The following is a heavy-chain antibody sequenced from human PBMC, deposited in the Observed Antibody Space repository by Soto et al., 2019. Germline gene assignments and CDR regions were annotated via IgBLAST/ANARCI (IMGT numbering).Heavy chain of an antibody. CDR3: ARDSDFAFDY. V-gene: IGHV3-48*02. CDR2: IRPSSESM. J-gene: IGHJ4*02. Sequence: LRLSCAASGFTFSTYPMNWVRQAPGKGLEWVSNIRPSSESMSYADSVKGRFTVSRDNAKNSLSLQMNSLRDDDTAVYYCARDSDFAFDYWGQGTLVTVSS. D-gene: IGHD2-21*02. CDR1: GFTFSTYP.